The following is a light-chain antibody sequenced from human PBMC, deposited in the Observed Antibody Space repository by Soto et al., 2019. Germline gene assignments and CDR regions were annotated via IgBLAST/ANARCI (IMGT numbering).Light chain of an antibody. CDR2: SNY. CDR3: AAWDASLNGYV. V-gene: IGLV1-44*01. J-gene: IGLJ1*01. CDR1: SPNIGSKT. Sequence: QSVLTQPPSASGTPGKRVTISCSGSSPNIGSKTVNWYQQLPGTAPKLLIYSNYQRPSGVPDRFSGSKSGTSASLAISGLQSEDEADYYCAAWDASLNGYVFGTGTKLTVL.